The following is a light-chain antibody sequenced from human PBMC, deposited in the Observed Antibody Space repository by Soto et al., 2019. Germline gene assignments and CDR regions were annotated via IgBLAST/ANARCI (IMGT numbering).Light chain of an antibody. Sequence: DIVLTQSPVTLSLSPGERATLSCRASQSLRSSYLAWYQQKPGQAPRLLMYGASNRAAGFPDRFSGSGSGTDFTLTISRLEPEDFAVYYCHCQTFAESSLYTFGKGNKVAMK. V-gene: IGKV3-20*01. CDR3: HCQTFAESSLYT. J-gene: IGKJ2*01. CDR1: QSLRSSY. CDR2: GAS.